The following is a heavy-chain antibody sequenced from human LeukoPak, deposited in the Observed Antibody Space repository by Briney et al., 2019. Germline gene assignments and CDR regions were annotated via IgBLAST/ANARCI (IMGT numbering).Heavy chain of an antibody. J-gene: IGHJ4*02. CDR2: ISGSGGST. CDR1: GFTFSSYG. D-gene: IGHD2-21*02. Sequence: PGGTLRLSCAASGFTFSSYGMSWVRQAPGKGLEWVSAISGSGGSTYYADSVKGRFTISRDNSKNTLYLQMNSLRAEDTAVYYCARDRSSAYCGGDCYPSYFDYWGQGTLVTVPS. CDR3: ARDRSSAYCGGDCYPSYFDY. V-gene: IGHV3-23*01.